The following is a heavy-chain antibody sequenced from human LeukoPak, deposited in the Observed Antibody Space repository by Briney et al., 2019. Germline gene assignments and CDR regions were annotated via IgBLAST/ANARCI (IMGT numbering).Heavy chain of an antibody. CDR3: ARHCWTSYYYMDV. Sequence: PSETLSLTCTVSGGSISSSTYYWGWIRQSPGKGLEWIGSIYYDGNTYYNPSLKSRVTISVETSKNQFSLKLSSVTAADTAVYYCARHCWTSYYYMDVWGKGTTVTVSS. J-gene: IGHJ6*03. CDR1: GGSISSSTYY. D-gene: IGHD3/OR15-3a*01. CDR2: IYYDGNT. V-gene: IGHV4-39*01.